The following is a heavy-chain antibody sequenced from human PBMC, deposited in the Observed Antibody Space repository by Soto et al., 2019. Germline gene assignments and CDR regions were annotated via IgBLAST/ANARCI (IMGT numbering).Heavy chain of an antibody. D-gene: IGHD3-3*01. V-gene: IGHV1-69*01. Sequence: QVQLVQSGAEVKKPGSSVEDSCKASGGTFSSYAISWVRQAPGQGLEWMGGIIPIFGTANYAQKFQGRVTITADESTSTAYMELSSMRSEVKAVYHCATRPPYDFWRYGMDVWGQETPVTVSS. CDR1: GGTFSSYA. J-gene: IGHJ6*02. CDR2: IIPIFGTA. CDR3: ATRPPYDFWRYGMDV.